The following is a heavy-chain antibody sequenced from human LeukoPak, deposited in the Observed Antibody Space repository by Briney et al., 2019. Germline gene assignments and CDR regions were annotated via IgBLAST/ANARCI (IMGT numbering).Heavy chain of an antibody. CDR3: ARGGASSRYFGY. CDR2: VSYSGDT. V-gene: IGHV4-59*11. D-gene: IGHD1-26*01. CDR1: GGSISGHF. Sequence: SETLSLTCTLPGGSISGHFWSWIRQPPGKGLEWIGFVSYSGDTNYSPSFNGRVTISLDTSKSQFSLNLNSVTAADTAVYFCARGGASSRYFGYWGQGTLVTVSS. J-gene: IGHJ4*02.